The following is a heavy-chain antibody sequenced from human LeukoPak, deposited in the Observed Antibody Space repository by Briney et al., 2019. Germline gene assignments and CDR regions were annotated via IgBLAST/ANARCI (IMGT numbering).Heavy chain of an antibody. Sequence: PGGSLRLSCAASGFIFSTYAMSWVRQAPGKGLEWVSVISGSGDTTYYADSVKGRFTISRDNSKKTLYLQMNSLRAEDTATYYCARDRVVGVTKFDYWGQGTLVTVSS. J-gene: IGHJ4*02. CDR1: GFIFSTYA. D-gene: IGHD1-26*01. V-gene: IGHV3-23*01. CDR2: ISGSGDTT. CDR3: ARDRVVGVTKFDY.